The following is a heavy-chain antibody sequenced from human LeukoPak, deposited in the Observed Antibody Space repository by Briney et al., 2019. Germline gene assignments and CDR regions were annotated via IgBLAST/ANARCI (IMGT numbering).Heavy chain of an antibody. J-gene: IGHJ4*02. Sequence: GASVKVSCKVSGYTLTELSMHWVRQAPGKGLEWTGGFDPEDGETIYAQKFQGRVTMTEDTSTDTAYMELSSLRSEDTAVYYCATTVARNYYFDYWGQGTLVTVSS. V-gene: IGHV1-24*01. CDR3: ATTVARNYYFDY. D-gene: IGHD4-17*01. CDR2: FDPEDGET. CDR1: GYTLTELS.